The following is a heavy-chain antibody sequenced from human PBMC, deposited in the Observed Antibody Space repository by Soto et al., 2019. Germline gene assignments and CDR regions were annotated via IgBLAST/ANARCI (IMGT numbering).Heavy chain of an antibody. D-gene: IGHD5-18*01. CDR2: INHSGST. CDR3: ARILQLWALDY. V-gene: IGHV4-34*01. Sequence: SETLSLTCAVYGGSSSGYYWSWIRQPPGKGLEWIGEINHSGSTNYNPSLKSRVTISVDTSKNQFSLKLSSVTAADTAVYYCARILQLWALDYWGQGTLVTVSS. J-gene: IGHJ4*02. CDR1: GGSSSGYY.